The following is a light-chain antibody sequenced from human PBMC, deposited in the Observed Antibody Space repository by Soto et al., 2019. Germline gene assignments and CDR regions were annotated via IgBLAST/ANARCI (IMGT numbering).Light chain of an antibody. Sequence: EIVMTQSPATLSVSPGERATLSCRASQNIGSQFAWYQQKPGQTPRLLIYGASTRATGISGRFSGSGSGTDFTLTISSLQSEDFAVYYCQQYNNWPPYTFGQGTKLEIK. CDR2: GAS. J-gene: IGKJ2*01. CDR3: QQYNNWPPYT. CDR1: QNIGSQ. V-gene: IGKV3D-15*01.